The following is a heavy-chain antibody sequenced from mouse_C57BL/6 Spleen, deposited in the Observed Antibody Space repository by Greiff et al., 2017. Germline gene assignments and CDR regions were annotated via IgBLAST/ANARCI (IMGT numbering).Heavy chain of an antibody. J-gene: IGHJ1*03. V-gene: IGHV1-18*01. CDR2: INPNNGGT. CDR3: ARGPSTTVVATDWYFDV. CDR1: GYTFTDYN. D-gene: IGHD1-1*01. Sequence: EVQLQQSGPELVKPGASVKIPCKASGYTFTDYNMDWVKQSHGKSLEWIGDINPNNGGTIYNQKFKGKATLTVDKSSSTAYMELRSLTSEDTAVYYCARGPSTTVVATDWYFDVWGTGTTVTVSS.